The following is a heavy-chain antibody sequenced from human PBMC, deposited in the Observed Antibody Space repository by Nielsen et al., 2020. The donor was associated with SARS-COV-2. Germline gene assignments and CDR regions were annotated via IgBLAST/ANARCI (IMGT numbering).Heavy chain of an antibody. J-gene: IGHJ6*02. D-gene: IGHD6-25*01. Sequence: WIRQPPGKGLEWVSSISSSSYIYYADSVKSRFTISRDNAKNSLYLQMNSLRAEDTAVYYCARGLFEAASYYYYYGMDVWGQGTTVTVSS. CDR3: ARGLFEAASYYYYYGMDV. CDR2: ISSSSYI. V-gene: IGHV3-21*04.